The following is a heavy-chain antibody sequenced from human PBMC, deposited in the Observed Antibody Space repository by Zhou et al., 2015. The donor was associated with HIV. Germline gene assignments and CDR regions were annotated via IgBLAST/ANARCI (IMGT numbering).Heavy chain of an antibody. CDR3: ARGHYGGNGGRHLSPYYFDY. Sequence: QVQLVQSGAEVKKPGSSVKVSCKASGGTFSSYAISWVRQAPGQGLEWMGGIIPIFGTANYAQKFQGRVTITADESTSTAYMELSSLRSEDTAVYYCARGHYGGNGGRHLSPYYFDYWGQGTLVTVSS. CDR2: IIPIFGTA. J-gene: IGHJ4*02. CDR1: GGTFSSYA. V-gene: IGHV1-69*01. D-gene: IGHD4-23*01.